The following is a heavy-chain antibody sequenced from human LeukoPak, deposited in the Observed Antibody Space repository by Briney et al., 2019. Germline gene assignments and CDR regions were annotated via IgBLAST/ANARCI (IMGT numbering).Heavy chain of an antibody. V-gene: IGHV4-34*01. D-gene: IGHD4-17*01. CDR1: GGSFSGYN. J-gene: IGHJ6*03. CDR3: ARIRRGHYYYYMDV. CDR2: INHSGST. Sequence: SETLSLTCAVYGGSFSGYNWSWIRQPPGKGLEWIGEINHSGSTNYNPSLKSRVTISVDTSKNQFSLKLSSVTAADTAVYYCARIRRGHYYYYMDVWGKGTTVTVSS.